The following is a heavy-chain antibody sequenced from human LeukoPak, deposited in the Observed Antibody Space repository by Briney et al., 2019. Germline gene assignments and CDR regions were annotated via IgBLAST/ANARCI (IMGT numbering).Heavy chain of an antibody. CDR3: AREVVIVPDYFYYGLDV. D-gene: IGHD2/OR15-2a*01. Sequence: GGSLRLSCAASGFTFSDYYMTWVRQAPGKGLEWVSFISGSGDSLYYADSVRGRFTISRDNDKNSLFLQMNSLRAEDTAVYYCAREVVIVPDYFYYGLDVWGQGTTVTVSS. J-gene: IGHJ6*02. V-gene: IGHV3-11*01. CDR1: GFTFSDYY. CDR2: ISGSGDSL.